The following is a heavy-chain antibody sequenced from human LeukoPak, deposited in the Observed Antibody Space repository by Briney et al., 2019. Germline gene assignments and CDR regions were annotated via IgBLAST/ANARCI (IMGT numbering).Heavy chain of an antibody. D-gene: IGHD4/OR15-4a*01. J-gene: IGHJ4*02. V-gene: IGHV3-53*01. CDR3: ARRAGAYSHPYDY. CDR2: IYSDNT. CDR1: GFTVSSNS. Sequence: GGSLRLSCTVSGFTVSSNSMSWVRQAPGKGLEWVSFIYSDNTHYSDCVKGRVTISRDKSKKTLYIQMNSLRAEDTAVYYCARRAGAYSHPYDYWGQGTLVTVSS.